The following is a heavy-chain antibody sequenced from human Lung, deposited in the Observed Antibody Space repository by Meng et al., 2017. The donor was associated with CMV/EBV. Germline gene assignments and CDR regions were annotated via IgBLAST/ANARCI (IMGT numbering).Heavy chain of an antibody. J-gene: IGHJ4*02. D-gene: IGHD1-26*01. CDR2: IIPILGKA. CDR3: ARVEVGITSGDY. Sequence: QVQRVQSGAWVKEPGSPVKVSCRASGGTFDRYTITEDRPAPGQGLEWMGKIIPILGKADSAQKFKGRVTITADKSAGTAYMELRSLRSDDTAVYYCARVEVGITSGDYWGQGTLVTVSS. V-gene: IGHV1-69*08. CDR1: GGTFDRYT.